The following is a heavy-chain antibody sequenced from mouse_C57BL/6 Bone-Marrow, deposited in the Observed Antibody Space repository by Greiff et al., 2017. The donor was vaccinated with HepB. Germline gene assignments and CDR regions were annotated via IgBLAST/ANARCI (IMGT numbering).Heavy chain of an antibody. D-gene: IGHD1-1*01. V-gene: IGHV6-6*01. CDR2: IRNKANNHAT. CDR3: TRRFLLLLDV. CDR1: GFTFSDAW. J-gene: IGHJ1*03. Sequence: EVQVVESGGGLVQPGGSMKLSCAASGFTFSDAWMDWVRQSPEKGLEWVAEIRNKANNHATYYAESVKGRFTISRDDSKSSVYLQMNSLRAEDTGIYYCTRRFLLLLDVWGTGTTVTVSS.